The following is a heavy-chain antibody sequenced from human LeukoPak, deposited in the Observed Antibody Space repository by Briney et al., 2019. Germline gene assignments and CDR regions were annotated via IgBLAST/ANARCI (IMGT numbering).Heavy chain of an antibody. CDR1: GDSISSSTYY. Sequence: PSETLSLTCTVSGDSISSSTYYWGWIRQPPGKGLEWIGIIYYSGTTYYNPSLKSRVTISVDASKNQFSLKLSSVTAADMAVYYCAREGSSSPEGPWGQGTLVTVSS. CDR3: AREGSSSPEGP. D-gene: IGHD6-6*01. CDR2: IYYSGTT. V-gene: IGHV4-39*07. J-gene: IGHJ5*02.